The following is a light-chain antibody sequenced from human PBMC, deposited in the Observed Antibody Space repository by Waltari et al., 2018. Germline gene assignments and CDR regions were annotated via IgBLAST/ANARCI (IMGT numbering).Light chain of an antibody. V-gene: IGLV2-11*01. J-gene: IGLJ3*02. CDR2: DVT. Sequence: QSALTQPRSVSGSPGQSVTISCTGTSSDVGGYNYVSWYQQHPGKAPKLIIYDVTRRPSGVPGRFSAHKSANTASLTSAGLQAEDEADYYGCSYAGSITFWVFGGGTKLTVL. CDR1: SSDVGGYNY. CDR3: CSYAGSITFWV.